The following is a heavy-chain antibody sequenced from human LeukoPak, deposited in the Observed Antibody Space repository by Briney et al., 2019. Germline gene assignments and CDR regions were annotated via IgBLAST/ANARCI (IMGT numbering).Heavy chain of an antibody. D-gene: IGHD3-9*01. CDR1: GYTFTSYG. J-gene: IGHJ6*02. Sequence: ASVTVSYKASGYTFTSYGIRWVRQAPGQGLEWMGWISAYNGNTNYAHKLQGRVTITTDTSTSTAYMELRSLRSDDTAVYYCARNTYYDILTGYYYYGMDVWGQGTTVTVSS. CDR3: ARNTYYDILTGYYYYGMDV. V-gene: IGHV1-18*01. CDR2: ISAYNGNT.